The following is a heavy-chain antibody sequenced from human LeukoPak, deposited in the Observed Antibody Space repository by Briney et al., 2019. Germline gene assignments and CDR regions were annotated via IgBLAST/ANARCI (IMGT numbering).Heavy chain of an antibody. CDR1: GFTFSSYA. V-gene: IGHV3-74*01. J-gene: IGHJ6*02. CDR2: INSDGSST. Sequence: GGSLRLSCAASGFTFSSYAMSWVRQAPGKGLEWVSRINSDGSSTSYADSVKGRFTISRDNAKNTLYLQMNSLRAEDTAVYYCAREPGYYYGMDVWGQGTTVTVSS. CDR3: AREPGYYYGMDV.